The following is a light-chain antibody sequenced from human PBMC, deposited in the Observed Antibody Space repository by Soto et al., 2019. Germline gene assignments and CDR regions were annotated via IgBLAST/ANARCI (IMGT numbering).Light chain of an antibody. CDR1: SSDVGGYNY. Sequence: QSALTQPPSASGSPGQSVTISCTGTSSDVGGYNYVSWYQQHPGKAPKLMIYEVSKRPSGVPDRFSGSESGTTASLTVSGLQAEDEAYYYCSSYAGSHNDNYVFGTGTKLTVL. V-gene: IGLV2-8*01. J-gene: IGLJ1*01. CDR3: SSYAGSHNDNYV. CDR2: EVS.